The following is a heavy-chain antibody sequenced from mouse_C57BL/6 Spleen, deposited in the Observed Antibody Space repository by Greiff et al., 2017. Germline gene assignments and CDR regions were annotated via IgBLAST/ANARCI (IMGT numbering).Heavy chain of an antibody. V-gene: IGHV1-54*01. D-gene: IGHD2-4*01. CDR3: ARSEDYVWYFDV. J-gene: IGHJ1*03. CDR2: INPGSGGT. Sequence: VKLQQSGAELVRPGTSVKVSCKASGYAFTNYLIEWVKQRPGQGLEWIGVINPGSGGTNYNEKFKGKATLTADKSSSTAYMQLSSLTSEDSAVYFCARSEDYVWYFDVWGTGTTVTVSS. CDR1: GYAFTNYL.